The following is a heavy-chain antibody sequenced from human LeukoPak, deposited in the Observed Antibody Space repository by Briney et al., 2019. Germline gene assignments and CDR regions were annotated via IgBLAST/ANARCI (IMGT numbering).Heavy chain of an antibody. D-gene: IGHD3-22*01. J-gene: IGHJ4*02. CDR1: GYTLTELS. CDR2: FDPEDGET. Sequence: GASVKVSCKVSGYTLTELSMHWVRQAPGKGLEWMGGFDPEDGETIYAQKFQGRVTMTEDTSTDTAYMELSSLRSEDTAVYYCATTRDYYDSSGLNYWGQGTLVTVSS. V-gene: IGHV1-24*01. CDR3: ATTRDYYDSSGLNY.